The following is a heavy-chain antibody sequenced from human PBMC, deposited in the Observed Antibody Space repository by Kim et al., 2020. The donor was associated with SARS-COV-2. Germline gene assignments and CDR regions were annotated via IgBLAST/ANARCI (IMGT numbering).Heavy chain of an antibody. V-gene: IGHV4-34*01. CDR3: ARGPIRHIVVVTSAFDI. J-gene: IGHJ3*02. D-gene: IGHD2-21*02. Sequence: RKSRVTISVDTSKNQFSLKLSSVTAADTAVYYCARGPIRHIVVVTSAFDIWGQGTMVTVSS.